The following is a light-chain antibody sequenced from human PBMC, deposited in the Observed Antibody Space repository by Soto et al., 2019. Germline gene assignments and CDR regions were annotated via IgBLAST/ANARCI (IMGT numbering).Light chain of an antibody. CDR3: SSYTSSSLYV. Sequence: QSALTQPASVSGSPGQSITISCTGTSSVVGGYNYVSWYQQHPGKAPKLMIYDVSNRPSGVSNRFSGSKSGNTASLTISGLQAEDEADYYCSSYTSSSLYVFGTGTKLTVL. J-gene: IGLJ1*01. CDR1: SSVVGGYNY. V-gene: IGLV2-14*01. CDR2: DVS.